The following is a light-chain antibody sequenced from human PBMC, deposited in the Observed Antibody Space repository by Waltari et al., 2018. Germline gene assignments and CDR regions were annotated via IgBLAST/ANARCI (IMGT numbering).Light chain of an antibody. CDR1: SSDVF. CDR2: DVS. J-gene: IGLJ1*01. Sequence: QSALTQPRSVSGSPGQSVTISCTGISSDVFVSWYQEHPGKAPKVLIYDVSKRPSGVPERFSGSKSGSTASLTISGLQDEDEADYYCCSYVSGYIYDFGTGTKVTVL. V-gene: IGLV2-11*01. CDR3: CSYVSGYIYD.